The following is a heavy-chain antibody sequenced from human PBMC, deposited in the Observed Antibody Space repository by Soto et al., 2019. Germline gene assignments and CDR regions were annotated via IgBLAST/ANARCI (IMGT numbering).Heavy chain of an antibody. V-gene: IGHV6-1*01. CDR2: TYYRSKWYN. Sequence: SQTLSITCAISGDSVSSNSAAWNWIRQSPSRGLECLGRTYYRSKWYNDYAVSVKSRITINPDTSKNQFSLQLNSVTPEDTAVYYCARVAYGSGSYYNVLYYMDVWGKGTTVTVSS. CDR1: GDSVSSNSAA. CDR3: ARVAYGSGSYYNVLYYMDV. D-gene: IGHD3-10*01. J-gene: IGHJ6*03.